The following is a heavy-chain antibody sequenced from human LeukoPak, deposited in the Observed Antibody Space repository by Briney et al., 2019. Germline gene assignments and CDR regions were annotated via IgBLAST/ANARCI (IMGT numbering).Heavy chain of an antibody. CDR3: ARRAFSGSYWGYYFDY. Sequence: SQTLSLTCTVSGGSISSGDYYWSWIRQPPGKGLEWIGYIYYSGSTYYNPSLKSRVTISVDTSKNQFSLKLSSVTAADTAVYYCARRAFSGSYWGYYFDYWGQGTLATVSS. V-gene: IGHV4-30-4*08. D-gene: IGHD1-26*01. J-gene: IGHJ4*02. CDR2: IYYSGST. CDR1: GGSISSGDYY.